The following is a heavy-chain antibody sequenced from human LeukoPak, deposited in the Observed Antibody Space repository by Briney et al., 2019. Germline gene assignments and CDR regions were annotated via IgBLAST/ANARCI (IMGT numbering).Heavy chain of an antibody. Sequence: ASVKVSCKASGYTFTSYYMHWVRQAPGQGLEWMGIINPSGGSTSYAQKFQGRVTMTRDTSTSTVYMELSSLRSEDTAVYYCARDALPSFYGDYRHWFDPWGQGTLVTVSS. V-gene: IGHV1-46*03. J-gene: IGHJ5*02. CDR2: INPSGGST. CDR1: GYTFTSYY. CDR3: ARDALPSFYGDYRHWFDP. D-gene: IGHD4-17*01.